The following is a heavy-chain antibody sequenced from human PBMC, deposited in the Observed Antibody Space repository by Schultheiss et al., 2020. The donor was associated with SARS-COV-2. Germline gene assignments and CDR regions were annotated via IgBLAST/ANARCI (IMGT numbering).Heavy chain of an antibody. J-gene: IGHJ4*02. CDR1: GGSISSGGYY. CDR3: AREVCSGGSCYSVRFDY. V-gene: IGHV4-31*03. D-gene: IGHD2-15*01. Sequence: SETLSLTCTVSGGSISSGGYYWSWIRQHPGKGLEWIGYIYHSGSTYYNPSLKSRVTISVDTSKNQFSLKLSSVTAADTAVYYCAREVCSGGSCYSVRFDYWGQGTLVTVSS. CDR2: IYHSGST.